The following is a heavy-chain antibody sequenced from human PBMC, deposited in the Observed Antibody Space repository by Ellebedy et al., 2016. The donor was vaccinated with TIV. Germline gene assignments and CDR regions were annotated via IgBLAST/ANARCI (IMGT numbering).Heavy chain of an antibody. CDR2: INPNSGGT. D-gene: IGHD5-18*01. CDR1: GYTFTGYY. J-gene: IGHJ3*02. CDR3: ARDEYSYGFDAFDI. Sequence: ASVKVSCKASGYTFTGYYMHWVRQAPGQGLEWMGWINPNSGGTNYAQKFQGWVTMTRDTSISTAYMELSSLRSEDTAVYYCARDEYSYGFDAFDIWGQGTMVTVSS. V-gene: IGHV1-2*04.